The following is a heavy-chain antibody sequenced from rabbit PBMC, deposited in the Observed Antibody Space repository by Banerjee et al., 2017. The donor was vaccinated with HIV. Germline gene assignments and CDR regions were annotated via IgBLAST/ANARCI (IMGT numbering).Heavy chain of an antibody. CDR1: GFTLSGYW. CDR2: IATGSGNT. CDR3: VRWGWL. D-gene: IGHD4-2*01. Sequence: QEQLEESGGDLVKPEGSLTLTCTASGFTLSGYWMSWVRQAPGKGLEWIGCIATGSGNTYYASWAKGRFTISRTSSTTVTLQMTSLTAADTATYFCVRWGWLWGQGTLVTVS. J-gene: IGHJ3*01. V-gene: IGHV1S45*01.